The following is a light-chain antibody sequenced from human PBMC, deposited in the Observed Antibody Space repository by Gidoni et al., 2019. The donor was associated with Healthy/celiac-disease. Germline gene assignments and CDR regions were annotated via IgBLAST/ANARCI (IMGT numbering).Light chain of an antibody. CDR3: QQYNSFPFT. CDR2: KAS. CDR1: QSISSW. J-gene: IGKJ3*01. Sequence: DIQMTQSPSTLSASVGDRVTITCRASQSISSWLAWYQQKPGKAPKLLIYKASSLQSGVPSRFSGSGSGTDFTGTEFTLTISSLQPDDFATYYCQQYNSFPFTFXPXTKVDIK. V-gene: IGKV1-5*03.